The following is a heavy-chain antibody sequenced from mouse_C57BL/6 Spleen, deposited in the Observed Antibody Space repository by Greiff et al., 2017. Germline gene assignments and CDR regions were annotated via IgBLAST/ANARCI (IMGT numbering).Heavy chain of an antibody. D-gene: IGHD4-1*01. J-gene: IGHJ2*01. CDR2: IDPSDSYT. Sequence: QVQLQQPGAELVMPGASVKLSCKASGYTFTSYWMHWVKQRPGQGLEWIGEIDPSDSYTNYNQQFKGKSTLSVDQSSSTAYMQLSSLTSEDSAVYYWARGTVTTYFDDWGQGTTLTVSS. CDR3: ARGTVTTYFDD. V-gene: IGHV1-69*01. CDR1: GYTFTSYW.